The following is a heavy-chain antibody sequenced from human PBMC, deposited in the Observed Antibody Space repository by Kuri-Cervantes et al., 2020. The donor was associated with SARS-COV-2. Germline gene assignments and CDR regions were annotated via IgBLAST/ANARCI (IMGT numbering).Heavy chain of an antibody. CDR2: IKPDGSEK. CDR1: GFTFSNAW. D-gene: IGHD2-2*01. J-gene: IGHJ4*02. Sequence: GGSLRLSCAASGFTFSNAWMSWVRQAPGKGLEWVANIKPDGSEKNYVDSVKGRFTISRDNAKNSLYLQMNSLRAEDTAVYYCARYEGSSTSHVRGDSRPNDYWGQGTLVTVSS. V-gene: IGHV3-7*01. CDR3: ARYEGSSTSHVRGDSRPNDY.